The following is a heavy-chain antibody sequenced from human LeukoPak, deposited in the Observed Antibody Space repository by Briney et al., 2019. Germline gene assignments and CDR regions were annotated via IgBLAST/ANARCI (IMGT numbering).Heavy chain of an antibody. CDR1: GYSFTSYW. V-gene: IGHV5-51*01. Sequence: GESLQISCKGSGYSFTSYWIGWVRQLPGNGLEWMGIIYPGDSDTRYSPSFQGQVTISADKSISTAYLQWSSLKASDTAMYYCARPQSYYDSSGSDYWGQGTLVTVSS. J-gene: IGHJ4*02. CDR3: ARPQSYYDSSGSDY. D-gene: IGHD3-22*01. CDR2: IYPGDSDT.